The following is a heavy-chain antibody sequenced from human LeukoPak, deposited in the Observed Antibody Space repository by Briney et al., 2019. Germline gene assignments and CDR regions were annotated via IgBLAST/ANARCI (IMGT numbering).Heavy chain of an antibody. CDR2: INPSGGST. V-gene: IGHV1-46*01. Sequence: ASVKVSCKASGCTFTSYYMHWVRQAPGQGLEWMGIINPSGGSTSYAQKFQGRVTMTRDTSTSTVYMELSSLRSEDTAVYYCAGGGYYGSGSYYLPFDYWGQGTLVTVSS. J-gene: IGHJ4*02. D-gene: IGHD3-10*01. CDR3: AGGGYYGSGSYYLPFDY. CDR1: GCTFTSYY.